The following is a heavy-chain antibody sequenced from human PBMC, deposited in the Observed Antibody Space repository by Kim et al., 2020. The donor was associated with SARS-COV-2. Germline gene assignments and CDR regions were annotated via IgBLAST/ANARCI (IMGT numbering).Heavy chain of an antibody. CDR3: ARSTFRAVAGTRGMDV. V-gene: IGHV1-69*01. Sequence: KFQGRVTVTEDESTSTAYMELSSLRSEDTAVYYCARSTFRAVAGTRGMDVWGQGTTVTVSS. J-gene: IGHJ6*02. D-gene: IGHD6-19*01.